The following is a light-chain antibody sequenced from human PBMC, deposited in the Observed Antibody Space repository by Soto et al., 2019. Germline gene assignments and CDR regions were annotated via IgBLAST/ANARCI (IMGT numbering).Light chain of an antibody. CDR2: DAS. CDR1: QSISTY. CDR3: QVRSNWYT. V-gene: IGKV3-11*01. J-gene: IGKJ2*01. Sequence: EIVLTQSPATLYLSPGERATLSCRASQSISTYLAWYQHIPGQAPSLLIYDASNRATGIPARFSGSGSGTDFTLTISSRAPEDFAVYYCQVRSNWYTLGQGTKLEIK.